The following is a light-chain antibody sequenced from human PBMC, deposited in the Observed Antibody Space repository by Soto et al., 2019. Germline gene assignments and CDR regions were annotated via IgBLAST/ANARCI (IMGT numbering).Light chain of an antibody. V-gene: IGKV3-15*01. Sequence: EIMMTQSPATLSVSPGERATLSCRASQNIRSSLAWYQQKPGQAPRLLIYGASTRATGIPARFSGSGSGTEFTLTISSLQSEDFAVYYCQQYDNWPPWTFGQGTKVEIK. J-gene: IGKJ1*01. CDR1: QNIRSS. CDR2: GAS. CDR3: QQYDNWPPWT.